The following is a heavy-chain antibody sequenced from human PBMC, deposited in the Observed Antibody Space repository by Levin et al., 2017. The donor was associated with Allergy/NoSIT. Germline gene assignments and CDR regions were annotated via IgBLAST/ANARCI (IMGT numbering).Heavy chain of an antibody. V-gene: IGHV1-2*02. CDR2: INPNSGGT. D-gene: IGHD3-22*01. J-gene: IGHJ4*02. CDR1: GYTFTGYY. CDR3: ARGTGTYYYDSSGYYNDY. Sequence: ASVKVSCKASGYTFTGYYMHWVRQAPGQGLEWMGWINPNSGGTNYAQKFQGRVTMTRDTSISTAYMELSRLRSDDTAVYYCARGTGTYYYDSSGYYNDYWGQGTLVTVSS.